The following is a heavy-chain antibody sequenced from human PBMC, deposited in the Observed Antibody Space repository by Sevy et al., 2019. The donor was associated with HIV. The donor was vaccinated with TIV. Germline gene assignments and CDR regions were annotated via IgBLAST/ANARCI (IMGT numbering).Heavy chain of an antibody. CDR2: INHSGST. V-gene: IGHV4-34*01. Sequence: SETLSLTCAVYGGSFSGYYWSWIRQPPGKGLEWIGEINHSGSTNYNPSLKSRVTISVDTSKNQFSLKLSSVTAADTAVYYCVRAAAADSRGSWFDPWGQGTLVTVSS. CDR1: GGSFSGYY. J-gene: IGHJ5*02. CDR3: VRAAAADSRGSWFDP. D-gene: IGHD6-13*01.